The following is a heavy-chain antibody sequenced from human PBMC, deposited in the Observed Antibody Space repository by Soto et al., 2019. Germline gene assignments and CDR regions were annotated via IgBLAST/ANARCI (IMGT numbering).Heavy chain of an antibody. V-gene: IGHV4-31*03. CDR1: GGSISSGGYY. CDR3: ARGGLWFGELVVDWFDP. CDR2: IYYSGST. J-gene: IGHJ5*02. D-gene: IGHD3-10*01. Sequence: QVQLQESGPGLVKPSQTLSLTCTVSGGSISSGGYYWSWIRQHPGKGLEWIGYIYYSGSTYYNPSLKSRVTISVDTSKNQFSLKLSSVTAADTAVYYCARGGLWFGELVVDWFDPWGQGTLVTVSS.